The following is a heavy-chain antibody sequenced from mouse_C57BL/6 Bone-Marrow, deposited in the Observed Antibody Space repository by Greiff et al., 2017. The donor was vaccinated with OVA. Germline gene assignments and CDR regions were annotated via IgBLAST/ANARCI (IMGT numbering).Heavy chain of an antibody. CDR1: GYTFTSYW. Sequence: VQLQQPGAELVKPGASVKLSCKASGYTFTSYWMHWVKQRPGQGLEWIGMIHPNSGSTNYNEKFKSKATLTVDKSSSTAYMQLSSLTSEDSAVYYCARRKSYYGEGYYAMDYWGQGTSVTVSS. J-gene: IGHJ4*01. V-gene: IGHV1-64*01. D-gene: IGHD1-1*01. CDR3: ARRKSYYGEGYYAMDY. CDR2: IHPNSGST.